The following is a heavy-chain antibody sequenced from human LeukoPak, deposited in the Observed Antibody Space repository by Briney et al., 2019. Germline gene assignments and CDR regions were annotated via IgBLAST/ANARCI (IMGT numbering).Heavy chain of an antibody. CDR3: ARGPPGIAVAGMFYFDY. Sequence: PSETLSLTCAVYGGSFSGYYWSWIRQPPGKGLEGMGEINHSGSTNYNPSLKSRVTISVATSKNQFSLKLSSVTAADTAVYYCARGPPGIAVAGMFYFDYWGQGTLVTVSS. V-gene: IGHV4-34*01. CDR1: GGSFSGYY. D-gene: IGHD6-19*01. CDR2: INHSGST. J-gene: IGHJ4*02.